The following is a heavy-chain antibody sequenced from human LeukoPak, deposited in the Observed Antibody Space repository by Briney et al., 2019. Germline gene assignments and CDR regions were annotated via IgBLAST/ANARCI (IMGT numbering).Heavy chain of an antibody. Sequence: SETLSLTCAVYGGSFSGYYWSWIRQPPGKGLEWIGEINHSGSTNYNPSLKSRVTISVDTSKNQFSLKLSSVTAADTAVYYCARGGYCSGGSCDYNWFDSWGQGTLVTASS. D-gene: IGHD2-15*01. CDR1: GGSFSGYY. CDR3: ARGGYCSGGSCDYNWFDS. CDR2: INHSGST. V-gene: IGHV4-34*01. J-gene: IGHJ5*01.